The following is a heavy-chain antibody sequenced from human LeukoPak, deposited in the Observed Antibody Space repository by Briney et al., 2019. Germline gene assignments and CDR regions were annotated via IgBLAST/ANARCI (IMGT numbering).Heavy chain of an antibody. J-gene: IGHJ4*02. D-gene: IGHD2-2*01. CDR3: AKDQGGHCSSTSCPSEYYFDY. V-gene: IGHV3-23*01. Sequence: GGSLRLSCAASGFTFSSYAITWVRQAPGKGLEWVSAISGSGGSTYYADSVKGRFTISRDNSKNTLYLQMNSLRAEDTAVYYCAKDQGGHCSSTSCPSEYYFDYWGQGTLVTVSS. CDR1: GFTFSSYA. CDR2: ISGSGGST.